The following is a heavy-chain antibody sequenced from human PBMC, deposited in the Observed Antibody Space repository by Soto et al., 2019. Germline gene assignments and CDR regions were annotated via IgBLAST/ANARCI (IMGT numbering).Heavy chain of an antibody. D-gene: IGHD6-13*01. CDR2: IVPIYRTA. V-gene: IGHV1-69*13. J-gene: IGHJ4*02. CDR3: ARDSGAKLSSS. CDR1: GGTFSSYR. Sequence: SVKVSCKASGGTFSSYRFNWVRQARGQGLEWLGGIVPIYRTADYAQKFQGRVTITADESTRTVYLELSSLKSQDAALYYCARDSGAKLSSSWGQGTLVTVSS.